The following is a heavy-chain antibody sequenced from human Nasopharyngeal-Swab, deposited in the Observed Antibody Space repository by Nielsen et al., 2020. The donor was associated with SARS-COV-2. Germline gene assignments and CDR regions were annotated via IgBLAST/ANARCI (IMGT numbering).Heavy chain of an antibody. CDR3: ARHGITIVGVVETYYYYGMDV. Sequence: GESLKISCKGSGYSFTSYWIGWVRQMPGKGLEWMWIIYPGDSDTRYSPSFQGQVTISADKSISTAYLQWSSLKASDTAMYYCARHGITIVGVVETYYYYGMDVWGQGNTVTVSS. CDR1: GYSFTSYW. J-gene: IGHJ6*02. D-gene: IGHD3-3*01. CDR2: IYPGDSDT. V-gene: IGHV5-51*01.